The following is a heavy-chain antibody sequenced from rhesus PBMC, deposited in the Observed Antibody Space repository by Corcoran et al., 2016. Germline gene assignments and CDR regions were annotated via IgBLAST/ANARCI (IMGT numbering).Heavy chain of an antibody. CDR2: ISYTGKTI. D-gene: IGHD5-12*01. Sequence: EVQLVESGGGLVQPGGSLRLSCAASGFTFSSYDMSWVRQAPGKGLEWVSYISYTGKTIYYPDSVKGRFTISRDNAKNSLSLQMGSLRAEDTAVYYCTRGGYSYSPSSHFDYWGQGVLVTVSS. V-gene: IGHV3-136*01. CDR3: TRGGYSYSPSSHFDY. J-gene: IGHJ4*01. CDR1: GFTFSSYD.